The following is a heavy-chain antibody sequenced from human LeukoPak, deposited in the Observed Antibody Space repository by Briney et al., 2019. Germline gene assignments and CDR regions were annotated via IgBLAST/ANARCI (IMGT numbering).Heavy chain of an antibody. CDR3: ARGASGTYYFGY. D-gene: IGHD1-26*01. CDR2: IYSGGST. Sequence: GGSLRLSCAASGFTVSTNYMTWVRQAPGKGLEWVSVIYSGGSTYYADSVKGRFTVSRDNSKNTLYLQMNSLRAEDTAVYYCARGASGTYYFGYWGQGTLVTVSS. J-gene: IGHJ4*02. CDR1: GFTVSTNY. V-gene: IGHV3-53*01.